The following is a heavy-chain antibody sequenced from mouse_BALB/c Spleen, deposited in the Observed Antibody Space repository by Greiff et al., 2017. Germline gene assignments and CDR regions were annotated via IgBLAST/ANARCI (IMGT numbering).Heavy chain of an antibody. CDR1: GYTFTSYW. CDR3: ARSYGSSYAMDY. CDR2: INPSTGYT. V-gene: IGHV1-7*01. Sequence: VKLMESGAELAKPGASVKMSCKASGYTFTSYWMHWVKQRPGQGLEWIGYINPSTGYTEYNQKFKDKATLTADKSSSTAYMQLSSLTSEDSAVYYCARSYGSSYAMDYWGQGTSVTVSS. J-gene: IGHJ4*01. D-gene: IGHD1-1*01.